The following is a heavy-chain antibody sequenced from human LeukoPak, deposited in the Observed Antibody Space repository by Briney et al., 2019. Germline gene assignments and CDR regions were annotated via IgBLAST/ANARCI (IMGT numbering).Heavy chain of an antibody. CDR3: ARAGGVVMATEFDY. CDR2: ISYDGSHK. J-gene: IGHJ4*02. D-gene: IGHD2-21*01. CDR1: GFTFSTYG. V-gene: IGHV3-30*03. Sequence: GRSLRLSCAASGFTFSTYGMHWVRQAPGKGLEWVAVISYDGSHKDYADSVKGRFTISRDNSKNTLYVQMNSLRPEDTAVYYCARAGGVVMATEFDYWGQGTLVTVSS.